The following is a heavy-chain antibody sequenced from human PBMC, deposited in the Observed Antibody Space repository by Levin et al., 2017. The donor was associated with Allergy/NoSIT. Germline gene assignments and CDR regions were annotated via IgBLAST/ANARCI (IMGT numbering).Heavy chain of an antibody. D-gene: IGHD4-23*01. Sequence: SVKVSCKASGGTFSSYAISWVRQAPGQGLEWMGGIIPIFGTANYAQKFQGRVTITADESTSTAYMELSSLRSEDTAVYYCARRWGRYNWFDPWGQGTLVTVSS. V-gene: IGHV1-69*13. J-gene: IGHJ5*02. CDR3: ARRWGRYNWFDP. CDR2: IIPIFGTA. CDR1: GGTFSSYA.